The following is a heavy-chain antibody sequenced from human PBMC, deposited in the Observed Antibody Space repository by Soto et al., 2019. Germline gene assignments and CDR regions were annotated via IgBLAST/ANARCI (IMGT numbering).Heavy chain of an antibody. V-gene: IGHV3-23*01. D-gene: IGHD3-10*01. CDR2: ISGSGGST. J-gene: IGHJ4*02. CDR3: AKGGSGVRGVQSG. CDR1: GFTFSNYA. Sequence: VQLLESGGGLVQPGGSLRLSCEASGFTFSNYAMSWVRKDQGKGLEWVSAISGSGGSTYYADSVKGRFTISRDNPKNTLYLQMNSLRAEDTDVYYCAKGGSGVRGVQSGGGQGNLVTVSS.